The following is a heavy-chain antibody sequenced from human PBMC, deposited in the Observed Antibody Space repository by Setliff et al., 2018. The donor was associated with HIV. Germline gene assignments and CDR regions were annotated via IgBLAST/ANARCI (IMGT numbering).Heavy chain of an antibody. J-gene: IGHJ4*02. CDR2: IYYSGTT. CDR3: ARHVGYSSSSLDY. Sequence: SETLSLTCTVSGDSITTGVYYWSWIRQPPGKGLEWIGYIYYSGTTNYNPSLKSRVTISVDTSKNQFSLKLSSVTAADTAVYYCARHVGYSSSSLDYWGQGTLVTVSS. V-gene: IGHV4-61*08. CDR1: GDSITTGVYY. D-gene: IGHD6-6*01.